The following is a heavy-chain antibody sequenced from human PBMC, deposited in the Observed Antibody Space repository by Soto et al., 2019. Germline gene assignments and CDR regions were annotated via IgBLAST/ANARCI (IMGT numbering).Heavy chain of an antibody. D-gene: IGHD3-10*01. CDR2: IYWDDDK. CDR1: GFSLSTSGVG. J-gene: IGHJ6*03. CDR3: AHLWFGELMGYFYYYMDV. Sequence: KESGPTLVKPTQTLTLTCTFSGFSLSTSGVGVGWIRQPPGKALEWLALIYWDDDKRYSASLKNRLTITKDTSKNQVVLTMTNVDPVDTATYYCAHLWFGELMGYFYYYMDVWGKGTTVTVSS. V-gene: IGHV2-5*02.